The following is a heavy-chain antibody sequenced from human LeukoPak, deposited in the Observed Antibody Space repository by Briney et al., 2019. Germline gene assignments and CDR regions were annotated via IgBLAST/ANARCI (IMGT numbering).Heavy chain of an antibody. CDR2: ISSSGSTI. V-gene: IGHV3-48*03. CDR3: ARDGLSDYDTSGYYFDY. Sequence: PGGSLRLSCAASGFTFSSYEMNWVRQAPGKGLEWVSYISSSGSTIYYADSVKGRFTISRDNAKNSLYLQMNSLRAEDTAVYFCARDGLSDYDTSGYYFDYWGQGTLVTVSS. D-gene: IGHD3-22*01. J-gene: IGHJ4*02. CDR1: GFTFSSYE.